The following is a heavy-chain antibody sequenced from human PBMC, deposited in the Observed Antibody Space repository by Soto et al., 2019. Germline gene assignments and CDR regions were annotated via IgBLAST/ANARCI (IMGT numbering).Heavy chain of an antibody. CDR2: IYYSGST. D-gene: IGHD6-13*01. V-gene: IGHV4-39*01. Sequence: SETLSLTCTVSGGSISSSSYYWGWIRQPPGKGLEWIGSIYYSGSTYYNPSLKSRVTISVDTSKNQFSLKLSSVTAADTAVYYCARLIAAAGMYYYYGMDVWGQGTLVTVSS. CDR1: GGSISSSSYY. J-gene: IGHJ6*02. CDR3: ARLIAAAGMYYYYGMDV.